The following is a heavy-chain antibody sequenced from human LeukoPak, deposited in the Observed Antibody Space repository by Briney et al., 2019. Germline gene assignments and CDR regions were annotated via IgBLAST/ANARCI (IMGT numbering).Heavy chain of an antibody. CDR3: ARGQTVSGAKYYFDF. CDR1: GFTFRDYG. J-gene: IGHJ4*02. Sequence: PGRSLRLSCLTSGFTFRDYGLGWVRQAPGMGLEWVSFIRSRIYGGAPEHAASVRGRFSVSRDDSESIAYLQMNNLKSEDTAVYYCARGQTVSGAKYYFDFWSPGTLVTVSS. D-gene: IGHD3-10*01. CDR2: IRSRIYGGAP. V-gene: IGHV3-49*04.